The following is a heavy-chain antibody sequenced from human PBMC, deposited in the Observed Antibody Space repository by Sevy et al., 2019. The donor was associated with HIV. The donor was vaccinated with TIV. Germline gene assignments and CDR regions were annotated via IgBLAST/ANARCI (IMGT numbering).Heavy chain of an antibody. V-gene: IGHV3-30*02. Sequence: GGSLRLSCAASGFTFVTYAMNWVRQAPGKGLEGVAFIRYDGINKYYVDSVKGRSTISRDNSKDTLYLEMKSLRLEDTAIYYCAKGGSGGIDHYGMDVWGQGTTVTVSS. CDR2: IRYDGINK. CDR3: AKGGSGGIDHYGMDV. D-gene: IGHD6-25*01. CDR1: GFTFVTYA. J-gene: IGHJ6*02.